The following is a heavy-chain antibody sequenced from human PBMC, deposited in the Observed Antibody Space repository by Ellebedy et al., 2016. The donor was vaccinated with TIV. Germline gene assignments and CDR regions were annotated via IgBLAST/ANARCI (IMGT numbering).Heavy chain of an antibody. CDR2: MDSDGSTT. D-gene: IGHD6-13*01. CDR1: GFPFSTYA. V-gene: IGHV3-74*01. J-gene: IGHJ4*02. Sequence: GESLKISXAASGFPFSTYAMNWVRQVPGKGLVWVSRMDSDGSTTDYADSVKGRFTISRDNAKNTLYLQMDTLRGEDTAVYYCARDVYSRGDYWGQGTLVTVSS. CDR3: ARDVYSRGDY.